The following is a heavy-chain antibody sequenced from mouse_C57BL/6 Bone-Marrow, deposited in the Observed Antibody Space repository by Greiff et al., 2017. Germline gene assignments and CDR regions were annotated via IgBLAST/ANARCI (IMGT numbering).Heavy chain of an antibody. V-gene: IGHV1-55*01. D-gene: IGHD1-1*01. J-gene: IGHJ1*03. CDR3: ARRDYGSSPWYFDV. CDR2: IYPGSGST. CDR1: GYTFTSYW. Sequence: QVHVKQSGAELVKPGASVKMSCKASGYTFTSYWITWVKQRPGQGLEWIGDIYPGSGSTNYNEKFKSKATLTVDTSSSTAYMQLSSLTSEDSAFYYCARRDYGSSPWYFDVWGTGTTVTVSS.